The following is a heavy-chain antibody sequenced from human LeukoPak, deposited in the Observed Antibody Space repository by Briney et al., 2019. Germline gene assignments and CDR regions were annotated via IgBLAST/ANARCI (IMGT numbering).Heavy chain of an antibody. Sequence: ASVKVSCKASGYTFTSYGISWVRQAPGQGREWMGWISVYNGNTNYAQKLQGRVTMTTDTSTRTAYMELRSLRFDDTAVYYCARDSGYSGYVLFDYWGQGTLVTVSS. CDR3: ARDSGYSGYVLFDY. V-gene: IGHV1-18*01. CDR1: GYTFTSYG. D-gene: IGHD5-12*01. J-gene: IGHJ4*02. CDR2: ISVYNGNT.